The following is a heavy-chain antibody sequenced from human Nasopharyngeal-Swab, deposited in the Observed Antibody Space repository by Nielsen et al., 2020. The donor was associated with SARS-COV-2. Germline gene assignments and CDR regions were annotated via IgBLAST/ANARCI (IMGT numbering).Heavy chain of an antibody. Sequence: SETLSLTCTVSSGSISSYYWTWVRQPAGKGLEWIGRFYTGGSANYNPSLKRRVTMSVDTSKNQLSLKLRSVTAADTAVYYCAKEGATGWFDPCGQGTLVTVSS. V-gene: IGHV4-4*07. CDR3: AKEGATGWFDP. CDR2: FYTGGSA. J-gene: IGHJ5*02. CDR1: SGSISSYY.